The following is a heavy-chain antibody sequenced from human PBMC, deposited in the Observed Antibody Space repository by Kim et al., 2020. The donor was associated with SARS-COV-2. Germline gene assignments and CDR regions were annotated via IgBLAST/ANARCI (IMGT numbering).Heavy chain of an antibody. D-gene: IGHD4-17*01. J-gene: IGHJ4*02. CDR1: GFTFSNAW. V-gene: IGHV3-15*01. CDR3: TTVPTVTDGGLPFDH. CDR2: IKSKTDGGTT. Sequence: GGSLRLSCAASGFTFSNAWMSWVRQAPGKGLEWVGRIKSKTDGGTTDYAAPVKGRFTISRDDSKNTLYLQMNSLKTEDTAVYYCTTVPTVTDGGLPFDHWGQGTLVTVSS.